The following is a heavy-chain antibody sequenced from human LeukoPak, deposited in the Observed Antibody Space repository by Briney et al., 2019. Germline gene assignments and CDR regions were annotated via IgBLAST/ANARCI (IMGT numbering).Heavy chain of an antibody. CDR3: AKNGNNSYYFDY. Sequence: GGSLRLSCAASRFTFSNYAMSWVRQAPGKGLEWVSTNSNSGGSTYYADSVKGRFTISRDNPKNTLSLQMNNLRAEDTAVYYCAKNGNNSYYFDYWGQGILVTVSS. CDR1: RFTFSNYA. V-gene: IGHV3-23*01. CDR2: NSNSGGST. D-gene: IGHD4-23*01. J-gene: IGHJ4*02.